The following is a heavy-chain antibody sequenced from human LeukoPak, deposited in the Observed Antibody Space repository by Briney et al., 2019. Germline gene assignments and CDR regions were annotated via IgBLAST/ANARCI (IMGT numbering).Heavy chain of an antibody. D-gene: IGHD6-13*01. Sequence: GGSLRLSCAVSGFTFTTYGMHWVRQAPGKGLECVAVISYDGSNKYYADSVKGRFTISRDNSKNTLYLQMNSLRAEDTAVYYCTKSGIAAAGSLVYFDYWGQGTLVTASS. CDR3: TKSGIAAAGSLVYFDY. CDR1: GFTFTTYG. V-gene: IGHV3-30*18. J-gene: IGHJ4*02. CDR2: ISYDGSNK.